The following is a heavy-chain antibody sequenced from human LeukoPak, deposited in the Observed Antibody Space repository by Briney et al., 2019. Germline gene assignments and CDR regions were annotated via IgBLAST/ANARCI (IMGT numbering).Heavy chain of an antibody. CDR1: GGSVSSGSYY. V-gene: IGHV4-61*01. J-gene: IGHJ4*02. Sequence: PSETLSLTCTVSGGSVSSGSYYWSWIRQPPGKGLEWIGYIYYSGSTNYNPSLKSRVTISVDTSKNQFSLKLTSVTAADTAVYYCARRDLREGAFDYWGQGTLVTVSS. CDR2: IYYSGST. D-gene: IGHD5-12*01. CDR3: ARRDLREGAFDY.